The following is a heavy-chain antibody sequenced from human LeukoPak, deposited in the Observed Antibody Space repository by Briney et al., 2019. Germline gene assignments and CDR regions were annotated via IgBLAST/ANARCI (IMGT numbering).Heavy chain of an antibody. CDR3: ARSLWFGELLPDY. J-gene: IGHJ4*02. CDR1: GGSISSGSYY. Sequence: PSETLSLTRTVSGGSISSGSYYWSWIRQPAGKGLEWVGRIYTSGSTTYNPSLMSRVTISVHTSKNQFSLKLSSVPAADTAVYYCARSLWFGELLPDYWGQGTLVTVSS. CDR2: IYTSGST. V-gene: IGHV4-61*02. D-gene: IGHD3-10*01.